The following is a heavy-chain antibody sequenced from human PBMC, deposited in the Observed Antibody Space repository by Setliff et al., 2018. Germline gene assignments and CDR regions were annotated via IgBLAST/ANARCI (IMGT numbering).Heavy chain of an antibody. V-gene: IGHV4-39*07. D-gene: IGHD3-9*01. Sequence: SETLSLTCTVSGLSLSSTTYYWAWVRQPPGKGLEWIGSVSYFGSPDYNPSFKSRVTISRDTSTNQFSLKLGSVTAADTAVYYCARERYFDWFFEDWGHGTLVTVSS. CDR1: GLSLSSTTYY. CDR3: ARERYFDWFFED. CDR2: VSYFGSP. J-gene: IGHJ4*01.